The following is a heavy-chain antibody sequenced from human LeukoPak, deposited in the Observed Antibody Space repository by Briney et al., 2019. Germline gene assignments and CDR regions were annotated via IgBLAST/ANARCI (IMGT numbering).Heavy chain of an antibody. CDR3: ARESEQWLENDAFDI. J-gene: IGHJ3*02. D-gene: IGHD6-19*01. Sequence: GASVKVSCKASRDTFINNVISWLRQVPGQGLEWMGGIIPIFGSAAYAQKFQGRVTITADESTSTAYMELSSLRSEDTAVYYCARESEQWLENDAFDIWGQGTMVTVSS. CDR2: IIPIFGSA. CDR1: RDTFINNV. V-gene: IGHV1-69*13.